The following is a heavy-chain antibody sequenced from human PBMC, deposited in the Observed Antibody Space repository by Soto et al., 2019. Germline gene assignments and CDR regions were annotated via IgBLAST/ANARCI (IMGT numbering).Heavy chain of an antibody. D-gene: IGHD3-3*01. V-gene: IGHV3-23*01. CDR3: AKGPFGVVIINAFDS. J-gene: IGHJ3*02. Sequence: PGGSLRLSCAASGFTFSSYAMSWVRQAPGKGLEWVSAISGSGGSTYYADSVKGRFTISRDNSKNTLYLQMNSLRAEDTAVYYCAKGPFGVVIINAFDSWGQGTMVTVSS. CDR1: GFTFSSYA. CDR2: ISGSGGST.